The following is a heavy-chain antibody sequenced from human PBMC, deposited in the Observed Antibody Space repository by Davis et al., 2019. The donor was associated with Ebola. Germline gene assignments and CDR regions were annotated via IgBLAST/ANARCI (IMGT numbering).Heavy chain of an antibody. CDR2: IYYSGTT. J-gene: IGHJ4*02. V-gene: IGHV4-30-4*07. D-gene: IGHD6-13*01. CDR3: ARVSLGFDY. Sequence: MPSETLSPTCAVSGGSITSGDYSWSCIRQPPGKGLQWIGYIYYSGTTYYNPSLKSRVTMSVDTSKNQFSLSLSSVTAADTAVYYCARVSLGFDYWGQGTLVTVSS. CDR1: GGSITSGDYS.